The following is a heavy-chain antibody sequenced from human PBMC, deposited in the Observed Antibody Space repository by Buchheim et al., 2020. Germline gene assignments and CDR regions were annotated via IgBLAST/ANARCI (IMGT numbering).Heavy chain of an antibody. CDR2: TSYDGSVK. D-gene: IGHD1-7*01. CDR1: GFTFSVYA. CDR3: ARSPGVNYEAYFDY. Sequence: QVQLVESGGGVVQPGRSLRLSCAESGFTFSVYAMHWVRQAPGKGLEWVAVTSYDGSVKHYADSVKGRFTISRDNSKNTLYPEMNSLRLDDTSVYYCARSPGVNYEAYFDYWGQG. J-gene: IGHJ4*02. V-gene: IGHV3-30*03.